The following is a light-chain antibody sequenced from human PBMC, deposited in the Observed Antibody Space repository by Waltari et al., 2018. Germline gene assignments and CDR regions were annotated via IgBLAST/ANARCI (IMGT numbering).Light chain of an antibody. J-gene: IGLJ3*02. CDR2: VDSDGSH. CDR3: QTGGHGTWV. Sequence: QLVVTQSPSASASLGPSVKLTCTLRSGPSSNVLARLHQHPERGPRYLMKVDSDGSHSKGAEIPDRFSGSSSGAERYLTISNLQSEDEADYYCQTGGHGTWVFGGGTKLTVL. CDR1: SGPSSNV. V-gene: IGLV4-69*01.